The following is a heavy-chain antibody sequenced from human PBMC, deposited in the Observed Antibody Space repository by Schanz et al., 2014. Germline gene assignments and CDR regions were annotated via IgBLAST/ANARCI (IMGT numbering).Heavy chain of an antibody. J-gene: IGHJ4*02. CDR1: GFTFSAYG. CDR2: IWFDGNNK. Sequence: QVQLVESGGGVVQPGRSLRLSCAASGFTFSAYGMHWVRQAPGKGLEWVAVIWFDGNNKFYADSVKGRFTISRDNARSSLYLQLNSLRDEDTAVYFCAREYASTWFESNVMAGRIDNWGQGTLVIVSS. D-gene: IGHD2-8*01. V-gene: IGHV3-33*01. CDR3: AREYASTWFESNVMAGRIDN.